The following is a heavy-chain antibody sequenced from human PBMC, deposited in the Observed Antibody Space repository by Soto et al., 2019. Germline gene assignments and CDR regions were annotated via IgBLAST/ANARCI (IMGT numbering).Heavy chain of an antibody. D-gene: IGHD3-16*01. Sequence: GGSLRLSCVGSGFAFGSYWMSWVRQAPGKGLEWVAHIKTDGTEATYVDSVRGRFIISRDNVKNQFSPHLNSVTLEDTAVYYCARSWFGHQVHWFDSWGQGTLVTVSS. CDR3: ARSWFGHQVHWFDS. V-gene: IGHV3-7*01. J-gene: IGHJ5*01. CDR2: IKTDGTEA. CDR1: GFAFGSYW.